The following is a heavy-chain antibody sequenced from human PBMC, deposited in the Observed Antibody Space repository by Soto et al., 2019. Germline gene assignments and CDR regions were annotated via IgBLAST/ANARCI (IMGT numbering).Heavy chain of an antibody. Sequence: TSETLSLTCAVYGGSFSGYYWSWIRQPPGKGLEWIGEINHSGSTNYNPSLKSRVTISVDTSKNQFSLKLSSVTAADTAVYYCARGDSSGWGYYYYYMDVWGKGTTVTVSS. D-gene: IGHD6-19*01. CDR3: ARGDSSGWGYYYYYMDV. J-gene: IGHJ6*03. V-gene: IGHV4-34*01. CDR1: GGSFSGYY. CDR2: INHSGST.